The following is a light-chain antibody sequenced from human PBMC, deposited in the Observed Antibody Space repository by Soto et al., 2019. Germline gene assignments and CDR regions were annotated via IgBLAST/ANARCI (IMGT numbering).Light chain of an antibody. Sequence: IVLTHSPSTLSLSPGERASLSCMASQSVSSYLAWYQQKPGQAPRLLIYDTSNRATGIPARFSGSGSGTDFTLTISSLEPEDFAIYYCQQRSNWPWTFGQGTKVNIK. J-gene: IGKJ1*01. CDR3: QQRSNWPWT. CDR1: QSVSSY. V-gene: IGKV3-11*01. CDR2: DTS.